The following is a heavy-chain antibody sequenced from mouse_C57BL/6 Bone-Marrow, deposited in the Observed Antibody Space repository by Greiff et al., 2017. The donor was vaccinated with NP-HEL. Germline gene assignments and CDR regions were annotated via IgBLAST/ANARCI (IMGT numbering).Heavy chain of an antibody. J-gene: IGHJ1*03. CDR1: GYTFTSYW. V-gene: IGHV1-59*01. D-gene: IGHD2-5*01. CDR2: IDPSDSYT. CDR3: AREGWIYYSNYGWYFDV. Sequence: QVQLQQPGAELVRPGTSVKLSCKASGYTFTSYWMHWVKQRPGQGLEWIGVIDPSDSYTNYNQKFKGKATLTVDTSSSTAYMQLSSLTSEDSAVYYCAREGWIYYSNYGWYFDVWGTGTTVTVSS.